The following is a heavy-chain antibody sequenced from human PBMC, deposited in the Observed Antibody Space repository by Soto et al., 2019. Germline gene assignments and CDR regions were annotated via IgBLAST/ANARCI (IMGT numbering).Heavy chain of an antibody. CDR3: ARMSVTYYYGSGSSGYYGMDV. J-gene: IGHJ6*01. CDR1: AGSISSYY. CDR2: IYYSGST. V-gene: IGHV4-59*08. D-gene: IGHD3-10*01. Sequence: SETLSLTCIVSAGSISSYYWSWIRQPPGKGLEWIGYIYYSGSTNYNPSLKSRVTISVDTSKNQFSLKLSSVTAADTAVYYCARMSVTYYYGSGSSGYYGMDVWGQGTTVIVSS.